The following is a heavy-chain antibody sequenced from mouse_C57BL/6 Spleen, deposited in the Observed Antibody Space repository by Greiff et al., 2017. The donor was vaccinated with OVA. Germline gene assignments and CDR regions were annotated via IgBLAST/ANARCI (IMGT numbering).Heavy chain of an antibody. CDR2: IDPSDSYT. CDR3: ARGTTVDGIWFAY. V-gene: IGHV1-50*01. Sequence: QVQLKQPGAELVKPGASVKLSCKASGYTFTSYWMQWVKQRPGQGLEWIGEIDPSDSYTNYNQKFKGKATLTVDTSSSTAYMQLSSLTSEDSAVYYCARGTTVDGIWFAYWGQGTLVTVSA. D-gene: IGHD1-1*01. J-gene: IGHJ3*01. CDR1: GYTFTSYW.